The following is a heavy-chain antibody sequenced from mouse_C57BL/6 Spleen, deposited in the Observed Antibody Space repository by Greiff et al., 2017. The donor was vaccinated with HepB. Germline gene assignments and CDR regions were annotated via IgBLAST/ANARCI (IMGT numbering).Heavy chain of an antibody. D-gene: IGHD1-1*01. V-gene: IGHV1-82*01. CDR3: ARSYYYGSSYGFAY. CDR2: IYPGDGDT. J-gene: IGHJ3*01. CDR1: GYAFSSSW. Sequence: QVQLKESGPELVKPGASVKISCKASGYAFSSSWMNWVKQRPGKGLEWIGRIYPGDGDTNYNGKFKGKATLTADKSSSTAYMQLSSLTSEDSAVYFCARSYYYGSSYGFAYWGQGTLVTFSA.